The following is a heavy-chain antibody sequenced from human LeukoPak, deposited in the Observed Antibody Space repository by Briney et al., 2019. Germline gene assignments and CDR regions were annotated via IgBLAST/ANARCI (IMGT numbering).Heavy chain of an antibody. CDR1: RFTFDDHA. Sequence: GGSLRLSCAASRFTFDDHAMHWVRQVPGKGLEWVAGITWNGAITGYVDSVKGRFTISRDNAKNSLFLHMNSLRTEDTAFYYCARDITTSFESSGIDFWGQGTLVTVSS. D-gene: IGHD3-22*01. J-gene: IGHJ4*02. CDR3: ARDITTSFESSGIDF. V-gene: IGHV3-9*01. CDR2: ITWNGAIT.